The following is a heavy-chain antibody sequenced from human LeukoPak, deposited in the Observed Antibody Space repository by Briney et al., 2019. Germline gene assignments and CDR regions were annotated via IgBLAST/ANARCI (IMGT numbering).Heavy chain of an antibody. CDR2: IYYGGST. Sequence: SETLSLTCTVSGGSISSYYWSWIRQPPGKGLEWIGYIYYGGSTNYNPSLKSRVTISVDTSKNQFSLKLSSVTAADTAVYYCARGGSLNPYNWFDPWGQGTLVTVSS. J-gene: IGHJ5*02. D-gene: IGHD6-13*01. CDR1: GGSISSYY. CDR3: ARGGSLNPYNWFDP. V-gene: IGHV4-59*01.